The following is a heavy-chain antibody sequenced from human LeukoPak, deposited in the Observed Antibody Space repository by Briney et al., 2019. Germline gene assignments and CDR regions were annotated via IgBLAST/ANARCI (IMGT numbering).Heavy chain of an antibody. CDR3: ARFTAMVNPHPSTPYHDAFDI. CDR2: IYHSGST. V-gene: IGHV4-4*02. D-gene: IGHD5-18*01. CDR1: GGSISSSNW. J-gene: IGHJ3*02. Sequence: PSGTLSLTCAVSGGSISSSNWWSWVRQPPGKGLEWIGEIYHSGSTNYNPSLKSRVTISVDKSKNQFSLKLSSVTAADTAVYYCARFTAMVNPHPSTPYHDAFDIWGQGTMVTVSS.